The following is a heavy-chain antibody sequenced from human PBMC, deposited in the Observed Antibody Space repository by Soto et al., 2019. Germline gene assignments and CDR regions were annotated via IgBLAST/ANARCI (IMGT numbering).Heavy chain of an antibody. CDR1: GGSFSGYY. CDR3: ARGGPGRSNRGYFED. Sequence: SETLSLTCAVYGGSFSGYYWSWIRQPPGKGLEWIGEINHSGSTNYNPSLKSRVTISVDTSKNQFSLKLSSVTAADTAVYYCARGGPGRSNRGYFEDWGQGTRVTVSS. V-gene: IGHV4-34*01. CDR2: INHSGST. D-gene: IGHD3-10*01. J-gene: IGHJ4*02.